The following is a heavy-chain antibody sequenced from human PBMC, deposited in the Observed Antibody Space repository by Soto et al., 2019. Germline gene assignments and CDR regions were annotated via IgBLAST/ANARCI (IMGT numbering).Heavy chain of an antibody. V-gene: IGHV6-1*01. J-gene: IGHJ5*02. Sequence: SQTLSLTFAISGDGVSSNSAAWNWIRQSPSRGLEWLGRTYYRSKWYNDYAVSVKSRITINPDTSKNQFSLQLNSVTPEDTAVYYCARGGPIAARLNWFDPWGQGTLVTVSS. CDR1: GDGVSSNSAA. CDR3: ARGGPIAARLNWFDP. CDR2: TYYRSKWYN. D-gene: IGHD6-6*01.